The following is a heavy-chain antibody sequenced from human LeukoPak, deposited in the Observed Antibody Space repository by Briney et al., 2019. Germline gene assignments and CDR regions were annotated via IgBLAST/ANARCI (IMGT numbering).Heavy chain of an antibody. CDR2: IYYSGST. V-gene: IGHV4-59*01. D-gene: IGHD4-11*01. CDR1: GGSISSYY. Sequence: PSETLSLTCTVSGGSISSYYWSWIPQPPGKRLEWIGYIYYSGSTNYNPSLKSRVTISVDTSKNQFSLKLSSVTAADTAVYYCARGGVTTVTSVRFDPWGQGTLATVSS. CDR3: ARGGVTTVTSVRFDP. J-gene: IGHJ5*02.